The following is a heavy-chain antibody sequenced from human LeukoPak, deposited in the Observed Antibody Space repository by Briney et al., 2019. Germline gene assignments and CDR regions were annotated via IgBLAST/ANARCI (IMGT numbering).Heavy chain of an antibody. V-gene: IGHV5-51*01. CDR2: IYPGDSDT. CDR1: GSSFTSYW. Sequence: GASLEISCQGSGSSFTSYWIGWVRQLPGKGLEWMGIIYPGDSDTRYSPSFQGQVTISADKSISTAYLQWRSLKASDTAMYYCERRGVAAAFYWGQGTLVTVSS. CDR3: ERRGVAAAFY. D-gene: IGHD6-13*01. J-gene: IGHJ4*02.